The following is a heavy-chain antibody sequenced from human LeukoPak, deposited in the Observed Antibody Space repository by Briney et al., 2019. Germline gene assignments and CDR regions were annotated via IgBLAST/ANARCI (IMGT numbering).Heavy chain of an antibody. CDR3: ARRFGELLNYMDV. CDR2: ISSNGRTT. J-gene: IGHJ6*03. D-gene: IGHD3-10*01. Sequence: GGSLRLTCTASGFIFRSYALHWVRQAPGKGLEYISAISSNGRTTYYAESVRGRFTISRDDSKNTLYLQMGSLRAEDMAVYYCARRFGELLNYMDVWGTGTTVTVSS. CDR1: GFIFRSYA. V-gene: IGHV3-64*02.